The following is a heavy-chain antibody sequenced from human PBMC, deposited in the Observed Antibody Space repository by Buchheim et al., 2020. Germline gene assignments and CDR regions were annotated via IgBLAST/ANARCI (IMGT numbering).Heavy chain of an antibody. Sequence: QLQLQESGPGLVKPSETLSLTCTVSGGSISSSSYYWGWIRQPPGKGLEWIGSIYYSGSTYYNPSLKSRVTISVDTSKNQFSLKLSSVTAADTAVYYCARQGGYAFGELPLDYWGQGTL. CDR1: GGSISSSSYY. CDR3: ARQGGYAFGELPLDY. J-gene: IGHJ4*02. CDR2: IYYSGST. D-gene: IGHD3-10*01. V-gene: IGHV4-39*01.